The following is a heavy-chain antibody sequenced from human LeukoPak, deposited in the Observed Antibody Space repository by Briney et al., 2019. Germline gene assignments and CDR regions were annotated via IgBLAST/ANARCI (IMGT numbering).Heavy chain of an antibody. V-gene: IGHV4-34*01. D-gene: IGHD4-23*01. CDR1: GGSFSGYY. J-gene: IGHJ4*02. Sequence: PSETLSLTCAVYGGSFSGYYWSWIRQPPGKGLEWIGEINHSGSTNYNPSLKSRVTISVDTSKNQFSLKLSSVTAADTAVYYCARTPDYGGNPVNDYWGQGTLVTVSS. CDR3: ARTPDYGGNPVNDY. CDR2: INHSGST.